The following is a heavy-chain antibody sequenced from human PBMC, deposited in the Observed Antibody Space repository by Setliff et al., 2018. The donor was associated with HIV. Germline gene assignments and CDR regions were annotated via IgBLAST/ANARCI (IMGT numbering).Heavy chain of an antibody. CDR1: GGSISSSSYY. J-gene: IGHJ4*02. CDR2: ISYTGGT. V-gene: IGHV4-39*07. D-gene: IGHD6-13*01. CDR3: ARGLSSPFAAGL. Sequence: PSETLSLTCTVSGGSISSSSYYWGWIRQPPGKGLEWIGSISYTGGTNHNPSLQSRVTMSIDTSKDQFSLKLSSLTSADTAVYYCARGLSSPFAAGLWGQGTLVTVSS.